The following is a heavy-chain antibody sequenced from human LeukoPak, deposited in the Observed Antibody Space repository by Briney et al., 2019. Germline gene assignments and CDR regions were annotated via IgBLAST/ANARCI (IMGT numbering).Heavy chain of an antibody. J-gene: IGHJ5*02. CDR3: AGGPLRGNNWNDV. Sequence: ASVKVSCKASGYTFSTYDINWVRQATGQGLEWMGWMNPKTGYTGYAQKFQGRVNFTRNTSINTAYMELGSLRSEDTAVYYCAGGPLRGNNWNDVWGQGTLVTVSS. V-gene: IGHV1-8*03. CDR1: GYTFSTYD. CDR2: MNPKTGYT.